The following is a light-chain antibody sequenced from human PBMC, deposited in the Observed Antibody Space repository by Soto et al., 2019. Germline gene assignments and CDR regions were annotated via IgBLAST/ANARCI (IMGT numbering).Light chain of an antibody. Sequence: DIQMTQSPSSLSSSVGDRVTITCRASQSLGTYLNWYQHKPGKAPKIIIYAASFLQPGVPSGFSGSGSGTEFTLTISSLQPEDVATYYCQQSYSTPCTFGQGTKVEVK. CDR3: QQSYSTPCT. CDR1: QSLGTY. CDR2: AAS. J-gene: IGKJ1*01. V-gene: IGKV1-39*01.